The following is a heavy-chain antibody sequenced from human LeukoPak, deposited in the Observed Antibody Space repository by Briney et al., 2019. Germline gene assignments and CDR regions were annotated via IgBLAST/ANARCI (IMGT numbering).Heavy chain of an antibody. CDR2: ISSSSSTI. D-gene: IGHD3-16*02. J-gene: IGHJ5*01. V-gene: IGHV3-48*02. CDR3: ARGFELITFGGAIGKLNWFDS. CDR1: GFSFSSYS. Sequence: QPGGSLRLSCAASGFSFSSYSMNWVRQAPGKGLEWVSYISSSSSTIYYADSVKGRFTISRDNAKNSLYLQMNSLRDEDTAVYYCARGFELITFGGAIGKLNWFDSWGQGTLVTVSS.